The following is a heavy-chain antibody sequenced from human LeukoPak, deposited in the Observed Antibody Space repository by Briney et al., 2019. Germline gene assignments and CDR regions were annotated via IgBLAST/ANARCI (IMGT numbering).Heavy chain of an antibody. CDR3: AKIYCSGGSCSDY. J-gene: IGHJ4*02. CDR2: ISGSGGST. Sequence: GGSLRLSCAASGFTFSSYAMSWVREAPGKGLEWVSAISGSGGSTYYADSVKGRFTISRDNSKNTLYLQMNSLRAEDTAVYYCAKIYCSGGSCSDYWGQGTLVTVSS. V-gene: IGHV3-23*01. D-gene: IGHD2-15*01. CDR1: GFTFSSYA.